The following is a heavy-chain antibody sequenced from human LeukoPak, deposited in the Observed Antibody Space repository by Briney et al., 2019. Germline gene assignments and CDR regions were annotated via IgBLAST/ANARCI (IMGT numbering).Heavy chain of an antibody. D-gene: IGHD2-2*01. V-gene: IGHV3-74*01. CDR1: GFTFSSYW. CDR2: INSDGSST. J-gene: IGHJ5*02. Sequence: GGSLRLSCAASGFTFSSYWMHWVRHAPGKGLVWDSRINSDGSSTSYADSVKGRFTISRDNAKNTLYLQMNSLRAEDTAVYYCARGVGYCSSTSCYWWFDPWGQGTLVTVSS. CDR3: ARGVGYCSSTSCYWWFDP.